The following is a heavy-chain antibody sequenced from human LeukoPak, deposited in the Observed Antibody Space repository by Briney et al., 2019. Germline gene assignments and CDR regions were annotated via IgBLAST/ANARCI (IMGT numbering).Heavy chain of an antibody. Sequence: PGGSLRLSCAASGFTLNNYWMSWVRQAPGKGLEWVANIKPDGGEKYYADSVKGRFTISRDNAKNSMYVQMNSLRADDTAVYYCARDHTGYEYGSFTFHYQYMDVWGKGTTVTVSS. CDR3: ARDHTGYEYGSFTFHYQYMDV. V-gene: IGHV3-7*01. J-gene: IGHJ6*03. D-gene: IGHD5-12*01. CDR2: IKPDGGEK. CDR1: GFTLNNYW.